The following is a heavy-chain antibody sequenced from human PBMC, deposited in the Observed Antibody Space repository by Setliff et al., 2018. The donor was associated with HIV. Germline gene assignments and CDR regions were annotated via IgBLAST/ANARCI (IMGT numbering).Heavy chain of an antibody. V-gene: IGHV1-46*01. CDR1: GYTFTSYY. J-gene: IGHJ4*02. D-gene: IGHD1-26*01. CDR2: VYPSDGST. CDR3: ARVGSYWSTFDY. Sequence: ASVKVSCKASGYTFTSYYMHWVRQAPGQGLEWMGMVYPSDGSTSYAQKFQGRVTMTRDTSTSTIYMELNSLTYEDTAMYYCARVGSYWSTFDYWGQGALVTVSS.